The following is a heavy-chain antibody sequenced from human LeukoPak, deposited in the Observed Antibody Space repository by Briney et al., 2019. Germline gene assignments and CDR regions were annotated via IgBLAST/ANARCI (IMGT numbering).Heavy chain of an antibody. CDR3: AKDMSRSPLSGGSPGCFQH. J-gene: IGHJ1*01. D-gene: IGHD2-15*01. V-gene: IGHV3-9*01. CDR2: ISWNSGSI. CDR1: GFTFSSYW. Sequence: QPGGSLRLSCAASGFTFSSYWMSWVRQAPGKGLEWVSGISWNSGSIGYADSVKGRFTISRDNAKNSLYLQMNSLRAEDTALYYCAKDMSRSPLSGGSPGCFQHWGQGTLVTVSS.